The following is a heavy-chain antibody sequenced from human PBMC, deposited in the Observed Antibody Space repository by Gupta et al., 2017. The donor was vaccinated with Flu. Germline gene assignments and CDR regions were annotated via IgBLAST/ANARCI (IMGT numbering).Heavy chain of an antibody. V-gene: IGHV1-69*01. CDR3: ASDRGYSGYGGMDV. D-gene: IGHD5-12*01. CDR2: IIPIFGTA. Sequence: QAPGQGLEWMGGIIPIFGTANYAQKFQGRVTITADESTSTAYMELSSLRSEDTAVYYCASDRGYSGYGGMDVWGQGTTVTVSS. J-gene: IGHJ6*02.